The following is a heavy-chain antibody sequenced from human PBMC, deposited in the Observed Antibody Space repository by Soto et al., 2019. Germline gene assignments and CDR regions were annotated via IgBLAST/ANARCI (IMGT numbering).Heavy chain of an antibody. D-gene: IGHD6-6*01. J-gene: IGHJ5*02. V-gene: IGHV4-34*01. Sequence: SETLSLTCAVYGGSFGGYYWSWIRQPPGKGLEWIGEINHSGSTNYNPSLKSRVTISVDTSKNQFSLKLSSVTAADTAVYYCARGPLAARGPVGWFDPWGQGTLVTVSS. CDR1: GGSFGGYY. CDR2: INHSGST. CDR3: ARGPLAARGPVGWFDP.